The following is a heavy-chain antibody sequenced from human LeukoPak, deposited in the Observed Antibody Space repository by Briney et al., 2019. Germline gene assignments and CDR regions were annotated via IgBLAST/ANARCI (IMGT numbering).Heavy chain of an antibody. CDR3: ARGGPGSYSFDY. Sequence: ASVKVSCKASGYTFTGYYMHWVRQAPGQGLEGMGWINPNSGGTNYAQKFQGRVTMTRDTSISTAYMELSSLTSDDTAVYYCARGGPGSYSFDYWGQGTLVTVSS. CDR1: GYTFTGYY. J-gene: IGHJ4*02. D-gene: IGHD3-10*01. CDR2: INPNSGGT. V-gene: IGHV1-2*02.